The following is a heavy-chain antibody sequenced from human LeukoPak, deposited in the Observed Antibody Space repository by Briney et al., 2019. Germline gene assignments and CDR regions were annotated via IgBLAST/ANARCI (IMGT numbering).Heavy chain of an antibody. CDR3: AREDSHSSGYFNWFDP. Sequence: ASVKVSCKTSGYIFTPHHIHWMRQAPGQGLELLGWVSAANNPEYSQKFQGRVVITRDASATTSYLELSSLRSEDTAVYYCAREDSHSSGYFNWFDPWGQGTLVTVSS. V-gene: IGHV1-3*01. CDR2: VSAANNP. J-gene: IGHJ5*02. CDR1: GYIFTPHH. D-gene: IGHD3-22*01.